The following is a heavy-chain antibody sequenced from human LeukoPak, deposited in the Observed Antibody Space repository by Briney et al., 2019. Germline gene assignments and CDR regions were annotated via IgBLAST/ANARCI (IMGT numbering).Heavy chain of an antibody. CDR3: HQSGYDSRFSDY. CDR1: GYTFTSYD. V-gene: IGHV1-8*01. J-gene: IGHJ4*02. Sequence: GASVKVSCKASGYTFTSYDINWVRQATGQGLEWMGWMNPNSGNTGYAQKFQGRVTMTRNTSISTAYMELSSLRSEDTTVYYCHQSGYDSRFSDYWGQGTLVTVSS. D-gene: IGHD5-12*01. CDR2: MNPNSGNT.